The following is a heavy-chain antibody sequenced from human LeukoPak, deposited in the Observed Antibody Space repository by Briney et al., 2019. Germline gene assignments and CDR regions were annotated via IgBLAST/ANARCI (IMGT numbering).Heavy chain of an antibody. Sequence: GGSLRLSCAASGFTFTNCWMHWVRQAPGKGLEWVSRIDSDGSRTKYADSVKGRFTISRVNSKNTLYLQMNSLRAEDTAVYYCEWKKKKNPDFVEGRIHIFKGKFKNTPYLQMNSLKGEDTAGYLWAKSMGSSTRCSNFDYWGQGTLVTGSS. V-gene: IGHV3-74*01. D-gene: IGHD2-15*01. CDR1: GFTFTNCW. CDR2: IDSDGSRT. J-gene: IGHJ4*02. CDR3: EWKKKKNPDFVEGRIHIFKGKFKNTPYLQMNSLKGEDTAGYLWAKSMGSSTRCSNFDY.